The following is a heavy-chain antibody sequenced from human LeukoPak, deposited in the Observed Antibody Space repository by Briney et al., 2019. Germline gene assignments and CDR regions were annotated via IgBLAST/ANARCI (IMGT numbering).Heavy chain of an antibody. V-gene: IGHV4-39*07. D-gene: IGHD3-10*01. CDR3: ARGSYYYAN. CDR2: IYYSVST. CDR1: GGSISSSSYY. Sequence: PSETLSLTCTVSGGSISSSSYYWGWIRQPPGKGLEWIGSIYYSVSTNYNPSLKSRVTISVDTSKNQFSLKLSSVTAADTAVYYCARGSYYYANWGQGTLVTVSS. J-gene: IGHJ4*02.